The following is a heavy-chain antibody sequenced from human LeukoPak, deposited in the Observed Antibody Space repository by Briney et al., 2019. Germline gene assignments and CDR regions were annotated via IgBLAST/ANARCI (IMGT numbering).Heavy chain of an antibody. CDR1: GYTSTGYY. J-gene: IGHJ4*02. Sequence: ASVKVSCKASGYTSTGYYMHWVRQAPGQGLEWMGWINPNSGGTNYAQKFQGWVTMTRDTSISTAYMELSRLRSDDTAVYYCAREYCSSTSCFDYFDYWGQGTLVTVSS. D-gene: IGHD2-2*01. V-gene: IGHV1-2*04. CDR2: INPNSGGT. CDR3: AREYCSSTSCFDYFDY.